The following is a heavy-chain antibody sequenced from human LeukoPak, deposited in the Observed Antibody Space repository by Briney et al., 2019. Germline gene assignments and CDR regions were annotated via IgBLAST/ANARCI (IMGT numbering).Heavy chain of an antibody. CDR1: GGSISSYY. CDR3: ARVSSHIEYSSSSEDYYYYGMDV. V-gene: IGHV4-4*07. J-gene: IGHJ6*02. D-gene: IGHD6-6*01. Sequence: SETLSLTCAVSGGSISSYYWSWIRQPAGKGLEWIGRIYTSGSTNYNPSLKSRVTMSVDTSKNQFSLKLSSVTAADTAVYYCARVSSHIEYSSSSEDYYYYGMDVWGQGTTVTVSS. CDR2: IYTSGST.